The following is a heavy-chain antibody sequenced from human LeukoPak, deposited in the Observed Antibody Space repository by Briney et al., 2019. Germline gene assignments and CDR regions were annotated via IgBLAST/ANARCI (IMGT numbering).Heavy chain of an antibody. J-gene: IGHJ6*03. CDR2: ISWDGGST. V-gene: IGHV3-43D*03. D-gene: IGHD3-9*01. Sequence: GGSLRLSCAASGFTFDDYAMHWVRQAPEKGLEWVSLISWDGGSTYYADSVKGRFTISRDNSKNTLYLQMNSLRAEDTAVYYCARVRYDIYYYMDVWGKGTTVTVSS. CDR1: GFTFDDYA. CDR3: ARVRYDIYYYMDV.